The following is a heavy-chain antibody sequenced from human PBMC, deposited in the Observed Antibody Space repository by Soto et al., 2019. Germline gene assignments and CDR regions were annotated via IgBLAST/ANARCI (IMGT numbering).Heavy chain of an antibody. V-gene: IGHV1-2*04. Sequence: QVQLVQSGAEVKKPGASVKVSCKASGYTFTGYYMHWVRQAPGQGLEWMGGITPNSGGTNYAQKFRGWLTMTRDTSISTAYMELSRLRSDDTAVYYCARGLEARPYYYYYGLDVWGPGTTVTVSS. CDR1: GYTFTGYY. CDR3: ARGLEARPYYYYYGLDV. CDR2: ITPNSGGT. D-gene: IGHD6-6*01. J-gene: IGHJ6*02.